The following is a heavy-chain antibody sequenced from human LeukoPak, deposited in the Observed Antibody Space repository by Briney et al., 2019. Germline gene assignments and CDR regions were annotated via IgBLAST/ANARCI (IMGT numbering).Heavy chain of an antibody. D-gene: IGHD2-21*02. CDR2: ISGSGGST. Sequence: PGGSLRLSCAASGFTFSSYAMSWVRQAPGKGLEWVSAISGSGGSTYYADSVKGRFTISRDNSKNTLYLQMNSLRAEDTAVYYCAKDPTSAPTLIVVVTYFDYWGQGTPVTVSS. CDR1: GFTFSSYA. CDR3: AKDPTSAPTLIVVVTYFDY. J-gene: IGHJ4*02. V-gene: IGHV3-23*01.